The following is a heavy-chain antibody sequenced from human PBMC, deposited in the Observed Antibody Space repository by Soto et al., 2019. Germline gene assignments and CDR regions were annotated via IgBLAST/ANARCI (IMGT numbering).Heavy chain of an antibody. CDR1: GFTVSSNY. V-gene: IGHV3-53*04. CDR2: IYSGGST. Sequence: GGSLRLSCAASGFTVSSNYMSWVRQAPGKGLEWVSVIYSGGSTYYADSVKGRFTISRHNSKNTLYLQMNSLRAEDTAVYYCARSRFVLRPPEAFDIWGQGTMITVSS. CDR3: ARSRFVLRPPEAFDI. D-gene: IGHD4-17*01. J-gene: IGHJ3*02.